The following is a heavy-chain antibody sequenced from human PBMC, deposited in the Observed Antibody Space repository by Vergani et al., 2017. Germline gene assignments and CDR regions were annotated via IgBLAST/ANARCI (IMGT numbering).Heavy chain of an antibody. CDR1: GFTFNSYG. J-gene: IGHJ4*02. V-gene: IGHV3-30*02. D-gene: IGHD2-15*01. CDR3: AKEGGGYCSGGTCYPEY. Sequence: QVQLVESGGGVVQPGGSLRLSCAASGFTFNSYGMHWVRQAPGKGLVWVASIRSDESRTYYGDSMEGPFTISRDNSKNTLYLQMKSLRPEDTAVYYCAKEGGGYCSGGTCYPEYWGQGTLVIVSS. CDR2: IRSDESRT.